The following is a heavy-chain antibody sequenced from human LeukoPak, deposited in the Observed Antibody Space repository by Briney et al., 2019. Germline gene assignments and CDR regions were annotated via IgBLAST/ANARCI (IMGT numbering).Heavy chain of an antibody. D-gene: IGHD4-17*01. Sequence: GGSLRLSCAASGFTFSSYAMSWVRQAPGKGLELVSAISGSGSGTYYADSVKGRFTISRGNSKNTLYLQMSSLTAEDTAVYYCAKDLAGTVTTFWDYWGQGTLVTVSS. CDR1: GFTFSSYA. CDR3: AKDLAGTVTTFWDY. J-gene: IGHJ4*02. CDR2: ISGSGSGT. V-gene: IGHV3-23*01.